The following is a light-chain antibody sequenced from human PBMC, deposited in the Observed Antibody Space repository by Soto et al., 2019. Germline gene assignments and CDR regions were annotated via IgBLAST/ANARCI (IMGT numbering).Light chain of an antibody. Sequence: ETVMTQSPATLSVSPGERATLSCRASQSVGSKLAWYQQKPGQAPTLLIYGASTRASGIPLRFSGSGSGTEFTLTISSLQSEDFAVYDCQQYNNCPPVTFGGGTKVDI. CDR3: QQYNNCPPVT. CDR1: QSVGSK. J-gene: IGKJ4*01. V-gene: IGKV3-15*01. CDR2: GAS.